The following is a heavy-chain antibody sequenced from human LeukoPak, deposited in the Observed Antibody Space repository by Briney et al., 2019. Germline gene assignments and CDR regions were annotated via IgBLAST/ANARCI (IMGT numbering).Heavy chain of an antibody. V-gene: IGHV1-8*01. CDR1: GSPFTPYD. CDR3: ARVYKLCSGGSCFPPGY. Sequence: ASVKLSCTAAGSPFTPYDINWGTQATGQGLEWMGWMNPNSGNTGYAQKFQGRVTMTRNTSITTAYIELSSLRSEDTAVYYCARVYKLCSGGSCFPPGYWGQGTLVTVSS. CDR2: MNPNSGNT. J-gene: IGHJ4*02. D-gene: IGHD2-15*01.